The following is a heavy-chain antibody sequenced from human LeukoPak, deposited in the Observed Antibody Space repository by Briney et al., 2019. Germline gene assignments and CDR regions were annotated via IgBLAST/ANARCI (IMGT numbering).Heavy chain of an antibody. J-gene: IGHJ6*02. V-gene: IGHV3-21*01. CDR1: GFTFSTYS. D-gene: IGHD3-10*01. Sequence: GGSLRLSCAASGFTFSTYSMNWVRQAPGKGLEWVSSISTSSSYIYYADSVKGRFTISRDNAKNSLYLQMNSLRDEDTAVYYCARDRVVRGVSYYYYGMDVWGQGTTVTVSS. CDR3: ARDRVVRGVSYYYYGMDV. CDR2: ISTSSSYI.